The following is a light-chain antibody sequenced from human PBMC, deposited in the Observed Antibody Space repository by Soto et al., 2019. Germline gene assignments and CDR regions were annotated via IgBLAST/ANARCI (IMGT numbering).Light chain of an antibody. CDR1: QSVLYSSNNKNY. Sequence: DIVMTQSPDSLAVSLGERATVNCKSSQSVLYSSNNKNYLARYQHKPGQPPKLLIYWASTRESGVPDRFSGSGSGTDFTLTISSLQAEDVAVYYCQQYYNTPLTFGGGTKVDIK. CDR3: QQYYNTPLT. J-gene: IGKJ4*01. CDR2: WAS. V-gene: IGKV4-1*01.